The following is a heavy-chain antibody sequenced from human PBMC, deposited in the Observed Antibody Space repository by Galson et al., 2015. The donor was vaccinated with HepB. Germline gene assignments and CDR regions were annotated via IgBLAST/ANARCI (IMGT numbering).Heavy chain of an antibody. CDR1: GYTFTSYY. Sequence: SVKVSCKASGYTFTSYYMHWVRQAPGQGLEWMGIINPSGGSTSYAQKFQGRVTMTRDKSTSTVYMELSSLRSEDTAVYYCARTTVTTQSEFDYWGQGTLVTVSS. CDR2: INPSGGST. D-gene: IGHD4-17*01. J-gene: IGHJ4*02. V-gene: IGHV1-46*01. CDR3: ARTTVTTQSEFDY.